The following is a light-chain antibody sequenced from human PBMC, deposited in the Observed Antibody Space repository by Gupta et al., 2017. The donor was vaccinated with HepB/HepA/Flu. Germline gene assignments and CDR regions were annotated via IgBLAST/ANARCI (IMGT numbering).Light chain of an antibody. CDR3: SSYTSSSIPYV. V-gene: IGLV2-14*03. CDR2: DVS. CDR1: NSDVGGYNY. J-gene: IGLJ1*01. Sequence: QSALTQPASVSGSPGQSITISCTGTNSDVGGYNYVPWYQQHPGKAPKLMIYDVSNRPSGVSIRFSGSKSGNTASLTISGLQAEDEADYYCSSYTSSSIPYVFGTGTKVTVL.